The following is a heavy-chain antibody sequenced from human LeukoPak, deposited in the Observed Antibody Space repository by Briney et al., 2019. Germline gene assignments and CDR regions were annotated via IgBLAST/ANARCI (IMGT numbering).Heavy chain of an antibody. CDR1: GYTFTSYY. Sequence: ASVKVSCKASGYTFTSYYMHWVRQAPGQGLEWMGWISAYNGNTNYAQKLQGRVTMTRDTSISTAYMELSRLRSDDTAVYYCARAYDYVWGSYRYWGQGTLVTVSS. CDR2: ISAYNGNT. D-gene: IGHD3-16*02. CDR3: ARAYDYVWGSYRY. J-gene: IGHJ4*02. V-gene: IGHV1-2*02.